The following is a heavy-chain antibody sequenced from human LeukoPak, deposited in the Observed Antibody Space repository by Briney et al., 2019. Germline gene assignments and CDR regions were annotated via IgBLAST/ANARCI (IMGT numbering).Heavy chain of an antibody. J-gene: IGHJ6*02. CDR2: MNPNSGNT. CDR3: ARWVPVGMDV. D-gene: IGHD1-26*01. Sequence: ASVKVSCKASGYTFTGYYMHWVRQAPGQGLEWMGWMNPNSGNTGYAQKFQGRVTMTRNTSISTAYMELSSLRSEDTAVYYCARWVPVGMDVWGQGTTVTVSS. CDR1: GYTFTGYY. V-gene: IGHV1-8*02.